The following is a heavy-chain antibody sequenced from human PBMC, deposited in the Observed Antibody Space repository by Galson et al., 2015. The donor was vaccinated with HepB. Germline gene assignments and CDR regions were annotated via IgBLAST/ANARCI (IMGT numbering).Heavy chain of an antibody. Sequence: TLSLTCTVSGGSISSGGYYWSWIRQHPGKGLEWIGYIYYSGSTYYNPSLKSRVTISVDTSKNQFSLKLSSVTAADTAVYYCARVGSSGWFDYWGQGTLVTVSS. J-gene: IGHJ4*02. V-gene: IGHV4-31*03. D-gene: IGHD6-19*01. CDR1: GGSISSGGYY. CDR2: IYYSGST. CDR3: ARVGSSGWFDY.